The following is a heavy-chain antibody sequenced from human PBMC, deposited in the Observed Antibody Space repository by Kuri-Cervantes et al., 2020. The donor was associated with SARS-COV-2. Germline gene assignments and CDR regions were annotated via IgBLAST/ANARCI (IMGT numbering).Heavy chain of an antibody. CDR3: AKVWSGSYSHYYYYAMDV. CDR1: GFTFSSYG. J-gene: IGHJ6*02. Sequence: GESLKISCAASGFTFSSYGMHWVRQAPGKGLEWVAVIWYDGSNKYYADSVKGQFTISRDNSKNTLYLQMNSLRAEDTAVYYCAKVWSGSYSHYYYYAMDVWGQGTTVTVSS. D-gene: IGHD3-10*01. CDR2: IWYDGSNK. V-gene: IGHV3-30*02.